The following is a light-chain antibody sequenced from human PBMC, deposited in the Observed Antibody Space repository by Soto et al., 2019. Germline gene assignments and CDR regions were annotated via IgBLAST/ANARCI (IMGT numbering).Light chain of an antibody. CDR3: QQYGSSPRT. V-gene: IGKV3-20*01. J-gene: IGKJ1*01. Sequence: EIVLTQSPGTLSLSPGERATLSCRASQSVSSSYLAWYQQKPGQAPRLLIYGASSRATGIPDRFSGSGSGTDFTLTISRLEPEDLAVYYCQQYGSSPRTFCQGTKVEI. CDR2: GAS. CDR1: QSVSSSY.